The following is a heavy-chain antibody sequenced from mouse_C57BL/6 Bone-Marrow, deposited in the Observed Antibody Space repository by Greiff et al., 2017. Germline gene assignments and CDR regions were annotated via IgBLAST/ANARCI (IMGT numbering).Heavy chain of an antibody. CDR2: IHPSDSDT. Sequence: QVQLQQSGAELVKPGASVKVSCKASGYTFTSYWMHWVKQRPGQGLEWIGRIHPSDSDTNYNQKFKGKATVTVDKSSSTAYMQLSSLTSEDSAVYDCATLSVVPFAYWGQGTLVTVSA. J-gene: IGHJ3*01. D-gene: IGHD1-1*01. CDR3: ATLSVVPFAY. CDR1: GYTFTSYW. V-gene: IGHV1-74*01.